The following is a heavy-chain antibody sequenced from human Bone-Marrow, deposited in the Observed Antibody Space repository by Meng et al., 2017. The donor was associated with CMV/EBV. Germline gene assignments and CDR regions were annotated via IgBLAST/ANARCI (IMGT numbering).Heavy chain of an antibody. V-gene: IGHV3-13*03. J-gene: IGHJ6*02. Sequence: GESLKISCAACGFTFSSYDMHWVRQATGKGLEWVSAIGTAGDTYYPGSVKGQFTISRENAKNSLYLQMNSLRAGDTAVYYCARALVPWDPAAVVPAAIQWYYYGMDVWGQGTTVTVSS. CDR1: GFTFSSYD. D-gene: IGHD2-2*01. CDR2: IGTAGDT. CDR3: ARALVPWDPAAVVPAAIQWYYYGMDV.